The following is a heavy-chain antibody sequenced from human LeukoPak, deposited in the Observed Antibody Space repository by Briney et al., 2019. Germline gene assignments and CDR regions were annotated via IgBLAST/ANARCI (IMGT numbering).Heavy chain of an antibody. V-gene: IGHV4-34*01. J-gene: IGHJ4*02. CDR2: INHRGST. Sequence: SETLSLTCGVYSESFSGYFGTNTRQPPGGGLEWIWDINHRGSTNYNPSLKSRVTISVDTSKNQFSLRLTSVTAADTAVYYCARGSIYYGDSSAYFDYWGQGSLVTVSS. D-gene: IGHD3-22*01. CDR1: SESFSGYF. CDR3: ARGSIYYGDSSAYFDY.